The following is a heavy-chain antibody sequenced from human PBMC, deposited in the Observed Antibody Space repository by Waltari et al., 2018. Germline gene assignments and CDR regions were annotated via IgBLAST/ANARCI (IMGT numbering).Heavy chain of an antibody. CDR1: GFTFSSYG. D-gene: IGHD3-10*01. CDR3: AKDLNYGSGSYGDYYYYYYMDV. CDR2: IWYDGSNK. V-gene: IGHV3-30*18. Sequence: QVQLVESGGGVVQPGRSLRLSCAASGFTFSSYGMHWVRQAPGKGLGWVAVIWYDGSNKYYADSVKGRFTISRDNSKNTLYLQMNSLRAEDTAMYYCAKDLNYGSGSYGDYYYYYYMDVWGKGTTVTVSS. J-gene: IGHJ6*03.